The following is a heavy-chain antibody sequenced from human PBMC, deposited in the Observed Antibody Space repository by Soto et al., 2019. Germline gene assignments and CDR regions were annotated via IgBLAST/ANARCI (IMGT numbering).Heavy chain of an antibody. Sequence: EVQLVESGGGLVKPGGSLRLSCEVSGFSFRSYSMNWVRQAPGKGLEWVSSISSNSGYMYYADSVKGRFTISRDNAKNTLYLQLSSLRAEDTAVYYCARVEDAVTTARGEITYWGQGTLVTVSS. V-gene: IGHV3-21*01. CDR3: ARVEDAVTTARGEITY. CDR1: GFSFRSYS. CDR2: ISSNSGYM. D-gene: IGHD4-17*01. J-gene: IGHJ4*02.